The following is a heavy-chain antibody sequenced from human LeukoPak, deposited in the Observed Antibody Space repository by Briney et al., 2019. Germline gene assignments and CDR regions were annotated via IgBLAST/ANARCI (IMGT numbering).Heavy chain of an antibody. CDR3: AREMANWEYQLLGRYYYYMDV. Sequence: SETLSLTCTVSGGSISSYYWSWIRQPAGKGLEWIGRIYTSGSTNYNPSLKSRVTMSVDTSKNQFSLKLSSVTAADTAVYYCAREMANWEYQLLGRYYYYMDVWGKGTTVTVSS. CDR2: IYTSGST. J-gene: IGHJ6*03. V-gene: IGHV4-4*07. CDR1: GGSISSYY. D-gene: IGHD2-2*01.